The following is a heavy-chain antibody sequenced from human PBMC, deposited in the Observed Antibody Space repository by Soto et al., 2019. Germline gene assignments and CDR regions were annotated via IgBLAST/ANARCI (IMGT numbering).Heavy chain of an antibody. V-gene: IGHV4-31*03. CDR3: ARASGSGSYSWFDP. CDR1: GGSISSGGYY. J-gene: IGHJ5*02. CDR2: IYYSGST. Sequence: SETLSLTCTVSGGSISSGGYYWSWIRQHPGKGLEWIGYIYYSGSTYYNPSLKSRVTISVDTSKNQFSLKLSSVTAADTAVYYCARASGSGSYSWFDPWGQGTLVTV. D-gene: IGHD1-26*01.